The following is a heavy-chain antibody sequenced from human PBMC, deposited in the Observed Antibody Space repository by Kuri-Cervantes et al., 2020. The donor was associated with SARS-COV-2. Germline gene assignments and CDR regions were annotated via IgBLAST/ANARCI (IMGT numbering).Heavy chain of an antibody. CDR2: LSSNGNYI. J-gene: IGHJ4*02. CDR3: AKVFYGSGSYREYYFDY. Sequence: LSLTCAASGFTFSSYWMSWVRQAPGKGLEWVSSLSSNGNYIYYADSVKGRFTISRDNAKNSLYLQMNSLRPEDTALYYCAKVFYGSGSYREYYFDYWGQGTLVTVSS. D-gene: IGHD3-10*01. CDR1: GFTFSSYW. V-gene: IGHV3-21*04.